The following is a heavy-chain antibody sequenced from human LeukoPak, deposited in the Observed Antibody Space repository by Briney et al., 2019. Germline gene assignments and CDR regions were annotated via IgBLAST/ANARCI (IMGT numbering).Heavy chain of an antibody. J-gene: IGHJ4*02. V-gene: IGHV3-23*01. CDR2: ISGSGGIT. Sequence: GGSLRLSCAASGFTFSSYAMSWVRQAPGKGLEWVSGISGSGGITYYADSVKGRFTISRDNPKNTLYLQMNSLRAEDTAVYYCATHDSSAWYVYWGQGTLVTVSS. D-gene: IGHD6-19*01. CDR3: ATHDSSAWYVY. CDR1: GFTFSSYA.